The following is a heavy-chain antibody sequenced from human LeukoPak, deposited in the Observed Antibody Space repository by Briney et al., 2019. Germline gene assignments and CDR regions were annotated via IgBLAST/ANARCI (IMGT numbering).Heavy chain of an antibody. CDR2: IDISSSST. CDR1: GFTLSDYT. Sequence: GRSLRLSCVASGFTLSDYTMNWVRQAPGKGLEWISYIDISSSSTYYADSVKGRFTISRDNAKNSLYLQMSSLRAEDTALYYCARGPPLFDPWGQGTLVTVSS. V-gene: IGHV3-48*04. J-gene: IGHJ5*02. CDR3: ARGPPLFDP.